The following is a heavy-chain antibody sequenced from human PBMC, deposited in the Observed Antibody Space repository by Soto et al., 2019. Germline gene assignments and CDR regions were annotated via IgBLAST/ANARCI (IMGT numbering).Heavy chain of an antibody. CDR1: GFTFSSYA. CDR2: ISYDGSNK. V-gene: IGHV3-30-3*01. Sequence: QVQLVESGGGVVQPGRSLRLSCAASGFTFSSYAMHWVRQAPGKGLEWVAVISYDGSNKYYADSVKGRFTISRDNSKNPLYLQMSSLRAEATAVYYCARDTLAGCVAAPDYWGQGTLVTVSS. D-gene: IGHD6-19*01. J-gene: IGHJ4*02. CDR3: ARDTLAGCVAAPDY.